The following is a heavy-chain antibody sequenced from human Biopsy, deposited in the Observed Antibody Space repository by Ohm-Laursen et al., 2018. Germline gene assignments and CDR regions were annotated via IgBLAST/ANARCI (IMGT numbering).Heavy chain of an antibody. V-gene: IGHV4-4*07. CDR3: ARDLPSSYYYAMDV. CDR1: GASITSYY. J-gene: IGHJ6*02. Sequence: TLSLTCTVSGASITSYYWSWIRQPAGKGLEWIGHTYKGGNTNHNPSLKSRVSMSVDTSKNQLSLTLRSVTAADTAVYYCARDLPSSYYYAMDVWGQGTTVTVAS. CDR2: TYKGGNT.